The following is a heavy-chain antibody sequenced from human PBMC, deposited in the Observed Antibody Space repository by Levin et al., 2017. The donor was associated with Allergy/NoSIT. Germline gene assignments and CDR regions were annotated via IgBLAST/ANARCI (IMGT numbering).Heavy chain of an antibody. Sequence: LSLTCAASGFTLSGYAMHWVRQAPGRGLEWVAGITYDGGDQYYGDSVRGRFTISRDNSRNTLYLQMNNLRPDDTAVYFCAKGGANIFVSSDSWGQGTLVSVSS. CDR3: AKGGANIFVSSDS. J-gene: IGHJ4*02. V-gene: IGHV3-30*18. CDR2: ITYDGGDQ. CDR1: GFTLSGYA. D-gene: IGHD4/OR15-4a*01.